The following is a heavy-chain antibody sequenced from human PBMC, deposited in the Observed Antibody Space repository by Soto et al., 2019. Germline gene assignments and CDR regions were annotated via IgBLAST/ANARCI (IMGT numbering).Heavy chain of an antibody. V-gene: IGHV3-30-3*01. CDR1: GFTLSSYV. CDR2: ISYAGNDN. Sequence: GGSLRLSCAASGFTLSSYVMHWVRQAPGKGLEWVARISYAGNDNYYADSVKGRFTIPRDNSKKTLYLQMTSLRADDTAVYYCARDRQQWLEPAGGALPFWGQGTMVTVSS. D-gene: IGHD6-19*01. J-gene: IGHJ3*01. CDR3: ARDRQQWLEPAGGALPF.